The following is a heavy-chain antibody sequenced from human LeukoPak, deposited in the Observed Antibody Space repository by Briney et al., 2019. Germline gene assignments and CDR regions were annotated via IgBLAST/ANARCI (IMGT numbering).Heavy chain of an antibody. CDR2: IYYSGST. V-gene: IGHV4-39*01. J-gene: IGHJ4*02. CDR3: ARRQYGGAAADRMEEFDY. CDR1: GASISSSLYY. Sequence: SETLSLTCTVSGASISSSLYYWGWIRQPPGKGLEWIGSIYYSGSTYYNPSLKSRVTISVDMSKNQFSLKLRPVTAADTAVYYCARRQYGGAAADRMEEFDYWGQGTLVTVSS. D-gene: IGHD6-13*01.